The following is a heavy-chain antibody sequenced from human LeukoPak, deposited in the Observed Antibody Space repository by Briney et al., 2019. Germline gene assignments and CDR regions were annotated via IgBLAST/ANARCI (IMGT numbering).Heavy chain of an antibody. D-gene: IGHD4-23*01. CDR2: IYSGGST. CDR3: ARDGRGGHNDF. CDR1: GFTVSSNY. Sequence: PGGSLRLSCAASGFTVSSNYMSWVRQAPGKGLEWVSIIYSGGSTYYADSVKGRFTISRDNSKNTLYLQMNSLRAEDTAVYYCARDGRGGHNDFWGQGTLITVSS. J-gene: IGHJ4*02. V-gene: IGHV3-53*01.